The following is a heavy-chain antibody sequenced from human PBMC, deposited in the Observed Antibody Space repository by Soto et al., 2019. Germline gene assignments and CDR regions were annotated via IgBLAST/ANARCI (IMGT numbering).Heavy chain of an antibody. Sequence: SGGSLRLSCAASGFTFTSYAMSWVRQAPGKGLEWVSVISASGDTTYYAGSVKGRFTISRDDSRSTLYLQMNSLRAEDTAVYYCAKAGGGSCYSHLDYWGQGALVTVSS. J-gene: IGHJ4*02. V-gene: IGHV3-23*01. CDR1: GFTFTSYA. CDR3: AKAGGGSCYSHLDY. CDR2: ISASGDTT. D-gene: IGHD2-15*01.